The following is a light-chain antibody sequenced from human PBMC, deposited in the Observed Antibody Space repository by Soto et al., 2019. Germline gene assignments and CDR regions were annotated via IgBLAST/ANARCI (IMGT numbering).Light chain of an antibody. CDR2: GAS. CDR1: QSVSSSY. J-gene: IGKJ1*01. Sequence: EIVLTQSPGTLSLSPGERATLSCRASQSVSSSYLAWYQQKPGQAPRLLIYGASKRATGIPARFSGSGSGTDFTLTISSLEPEDFAVYYCQQRDIWPWTFGQGTKV. V-gene: IGKV3D-20*02. CDR3: QQRDIWPWT.